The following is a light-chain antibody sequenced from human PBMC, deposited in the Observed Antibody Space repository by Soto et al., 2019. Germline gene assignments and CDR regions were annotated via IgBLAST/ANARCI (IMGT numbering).Light chain of an antibody. CDR3: QQYNNWHRTT. Sequence: EIVMTQSPDTLSVSPGETTTLSCRASQSVSSDLAWYQQKPGRAPRLLIYGASTRATGIPARFIVSGSGTDFTLTISSLQSEDFAVYFCQQYNNWHRTTFGQGTKVEI. V-gene: IGKV3D-15*01. J-gene: IGKJ1*01. CDR1: QSVSSD. CDR2: GAS.